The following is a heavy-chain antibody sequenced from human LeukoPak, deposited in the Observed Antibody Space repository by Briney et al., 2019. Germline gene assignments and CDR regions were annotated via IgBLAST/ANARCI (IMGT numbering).Heavy chain of an antibody. CDR1: VFTFSSYG. D-gene: IGHD6-6*01. CDR2: ISYDGSNK. CDR3: AKGLYSSSSYSY. V-gene: IGHV3-30*18. J-gene: IGHJ4*02. Sequence: PGRSLRLSCAASVFTFSSYGMHGVRQAPGEGLGWVAVISYDGSNKYYADSVKGRFTISRDNSKNTLYLQMNSLRAEDTAVYYCAKGLYSSSSYSYWGQGTLVTVSS.